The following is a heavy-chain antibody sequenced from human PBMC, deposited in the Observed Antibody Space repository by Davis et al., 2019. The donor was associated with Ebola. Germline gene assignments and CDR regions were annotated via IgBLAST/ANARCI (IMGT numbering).Heavy chain of an antibody. D-gene: IGHD2-15*01. Sequence: AASVKVSCKASGYTFTSYYMHWVRQAPGQGLEWMGRINPNSGGTNYAQKFQGRVTMTRDTSISTAYMELSRLRSDDTAVYYCAREGYCSGGSCHYVDYWGQGTLVTVSS. CDR3: AREGYCSGGSCHYVDY. J-gene: IGHJ4*02. CDR1: GYTFTSYY. CDR2: INPNSGGT. V-gene: IGHV1-2*06.